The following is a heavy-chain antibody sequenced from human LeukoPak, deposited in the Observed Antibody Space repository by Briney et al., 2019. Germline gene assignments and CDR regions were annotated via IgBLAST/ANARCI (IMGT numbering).Heavy chain of an antibody. J-gene: IGHJ5*02. Sequence: GGSLRLSCAASGFIFSDYYMSWIRQAPGKGLEWVSYISSSGSTKYYADSVKGRFTISRDNAKNSLYLQMNSLRAEDTAVYYCAKDRAGSYPWSWFDPWGQGTLVTVSS. CDR3: AKDRAGSYPWSWFDP. CDR2: ISSSGSTK. D-gene: IGHD3-10*01. V-gene: IGHV3-11*04. CDR1: GFIFSDYY.